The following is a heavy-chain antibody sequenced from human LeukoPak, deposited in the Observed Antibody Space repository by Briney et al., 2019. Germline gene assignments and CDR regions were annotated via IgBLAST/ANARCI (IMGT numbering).Heavy chain of an antibody. CDR3: ARAGSGIGAFDI. D-gene: IGHD3-10*01. V-gene: IGHV3-66*01. J-gene: IGHJ3*02. Sequence: PGGSLRLSCAASGFTFDDYGMSWVRQAPGKGLEWVSVIYSGGSTYYADSVKGRFTISRDNSKNTLYLQMNSLRAEDTAVYYCARAGSGIGAFDIWGQGTMVTVSS. CDR2: IYSGGST. CDR1: GFTFDDYG.